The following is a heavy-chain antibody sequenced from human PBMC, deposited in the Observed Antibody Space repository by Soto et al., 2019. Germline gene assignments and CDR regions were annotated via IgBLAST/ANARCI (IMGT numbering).Heavy chain of an antibody. CDR1: GFSLSTSGMC. D-gene: IGHD2-21*02. V-gene: IGHV2-70*12. Sequence: SGPTLVNPTQTLTLTCTFSGFSLSTSGMCVSWIRQPPGKALEWLGHIYWDDDKYYSTSLKTRLSISKDTSKNQVVLTMTNVDPLDTGTYYCARLLTAALFSYDLWGQGTLVTVSS. CDR3: ARLLTAALFSYDL. J-gene: IGHJ5*02. CDR2: IYWDDDK.